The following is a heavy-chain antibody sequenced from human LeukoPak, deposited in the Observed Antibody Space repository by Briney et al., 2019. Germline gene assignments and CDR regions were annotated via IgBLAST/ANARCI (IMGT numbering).Heavy chain of an antibody. CDR2: IKQDGSEK. J-gene: IGHJ6*03. D-gene: IGHD1-26*01. V-gene: IGHV3-7*01. Sequence: GGSLRLSCAASGFTFSSYWMSWVRQAPGKGLEWVANIKQDGSEKYYVDSVKGRFTISRDNAKNSLYLQMNSLTAEDTAVYYCARDPYSGAYGDTYYYYMDVWGKGTTVTISS. CDR1: GFTFSSYW. CDR3: ARDPYSGAYGDTYYYYMDV.